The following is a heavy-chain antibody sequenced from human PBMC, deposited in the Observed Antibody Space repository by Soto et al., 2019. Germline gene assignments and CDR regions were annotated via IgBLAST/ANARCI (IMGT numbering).Heavy chain of an antibody. CDR3: ARVSMADY. D-gene: IGHD3-10*01. V-gene: IGHV4-34*01. CDR1: GGSFSGCY. J-gene: IGHJ4*02. Sequence: XXTLSLPYAVYGGSFSGCYWSWIRQPPGKGLEWIGEINHSGSTNYNPSLKSRVTISVDTSKNQFSLKLSSVTAADTAVYYCARVSMADYWGQGTLVTVS. CDR2: INHSGST.